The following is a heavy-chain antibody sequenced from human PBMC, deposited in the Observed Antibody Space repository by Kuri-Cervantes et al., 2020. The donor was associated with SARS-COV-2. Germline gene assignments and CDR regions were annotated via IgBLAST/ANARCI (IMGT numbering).Heavy chain of an antibody. CDR1: GYTFTGYY. D-gene: IGHD3-3*01. V-gene: IGHV1-2*02. J-gene: IGHJ3*02. CDR2: INPNSGGT. Sequence: ASVKVSCKASGYTFTGYYMHWVRQAPGQGLEWMGWINPNSGGTNYAQKFQGRVTMTRDTSISTAYMELSSLRSEDTAVYYCARPERFFGVVIPQGGAFDIWGQGTMVTVSS. CDR3: ARPERFFGVVIPQGGAFDI.